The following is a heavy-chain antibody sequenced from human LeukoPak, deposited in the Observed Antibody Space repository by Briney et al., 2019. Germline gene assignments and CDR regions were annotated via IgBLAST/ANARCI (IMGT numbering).Heavy chain of an antibody. D-gene: IGHD2-15*01. J-gene: IGHJ4*02. CDR2: TYYRSKWFH. Sequence: SQTLSLTCAISGGSVSSTSATWNWIRHSASRCLEWLGSTYYRSKWFHDYAASVKSRITIKADTSKNQFSLLLSSVTPDVTAVYYCARDYCRGGSCFLWGYYFDYWGQGTLVTVSS. CDR1: GGSVSSTSAT. CDR3: ARDYCRGGSCFLWGYYFDY. V-gene: IGHV6-1*01.